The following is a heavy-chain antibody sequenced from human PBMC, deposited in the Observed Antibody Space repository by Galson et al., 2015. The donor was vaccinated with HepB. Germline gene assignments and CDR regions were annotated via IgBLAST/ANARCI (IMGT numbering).Heavy chain of an antibody. V-gene: IGHV3-48*01. CDR2: ISSGSTTI. CDR3: ARSVGPPPDY. Sequence: SLRLSCAASTFIFSTYSMNWVRQAPGKGLEWVSYISSGSTTIYYAVSVKRRITINPDTSKNQFSLQLNSVTPEDTAVYYCARSVGPPPDYWGQGTLVTVSS. CDR1: TFIFSTYS. J-gene: IGHJ4*02. D-gene: IGHD4-23*01.